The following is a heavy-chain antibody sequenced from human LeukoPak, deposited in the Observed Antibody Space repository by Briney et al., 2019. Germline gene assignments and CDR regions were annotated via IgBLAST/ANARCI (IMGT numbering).Heavy chain of an antibody. V-gene: IGHV4-39*07. J-gene: IGHJ3*02. CDR3: ARSGPAAGRPDAFDI. Sequence: SETLSLTCTLSGDSISSSSFYWGWIRQPPGKGLECIGTIYYSGITYYSSSLKSRVTISVDTSRNQFSLRLTSVTAADTAVNFCARSGPAAGRPDAFDIWGQGTMVTVSS. CDR1: GDSISSSSFY. D-gene: IGHD2-2*01. CDR2: IYYSGIT.